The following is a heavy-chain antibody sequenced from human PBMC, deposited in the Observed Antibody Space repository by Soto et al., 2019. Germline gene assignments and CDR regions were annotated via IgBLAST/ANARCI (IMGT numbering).Heavy chain of an antibody. D-gene: IGHD5-18*01. CDR1: GGSISSSNW. CDR3: ARDPGGYSYLAYFDY. V-gene: IGHV4-4*02. Sequence: QVQLQESGPGLVKPSGTLSLTCAVSGGSISSSNWWSWVRQPPGKGLEWIGEIYHSGSTNYNPSLKSRVTISVDKSKNQFSLKLSSVTAVDTAVYYCARDPGGYSYLAYFDYWGQGTLVTVSS. J-gene: IGHJ4*02. CDR2: IYHSGST.